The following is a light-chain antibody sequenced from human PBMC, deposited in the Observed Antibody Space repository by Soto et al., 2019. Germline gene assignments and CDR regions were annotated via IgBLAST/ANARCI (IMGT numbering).Light chain of an antibody. J-gene: IGKJ1*01. Sequence: DIQMTQSPSTLSASVGDRVSITCRASQSISRQLAWYQQKPGKAPNLLIYQASNLETGVPSRFTGSGSGTEFTITISSLQPDDLAIYYCLQYQSYWTFGQGIKVEVK. CDR1: QSISRQ. V-gene: IGKV1-5*03. CDR2: QAS. CDR3: LQYQSYWT.